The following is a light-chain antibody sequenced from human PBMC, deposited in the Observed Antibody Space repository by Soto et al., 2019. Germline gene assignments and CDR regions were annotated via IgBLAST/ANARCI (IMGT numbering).Light chain of an antibody. CDR1: SGHSSYA. Sequence: QAVVTQSPSASASLGASVRLTCNLSSGHSSYAIAWHQQQPEKGPQYLMKVDSDGSHIKGDGIPDRFSGSSSGAERYLTISSLQSEDEADYYCQTWGTGTWVFGGGTKLTVL. CDR3: QTWGTGTWV. V-gene: IGLV4-69*01. J-gene: IGLJ3*02. CDR2: VDSDGSH.